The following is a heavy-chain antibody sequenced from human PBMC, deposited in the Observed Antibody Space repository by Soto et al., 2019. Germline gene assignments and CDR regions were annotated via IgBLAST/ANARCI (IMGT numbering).Heavy chain of an antibody. D-gene: IGHD3-3*01. V-gene: IGHV3-30-3*01. CDR2: ISYDGSNK. CDR3: ARAYDSGYYYGMDV. CDR1: GFTFSSYA. Sequence: GGSLRLSCAASGFTFSSYAMHWVRQAPGKGLEWVAVISYDGSNKYYADSVKGRFTISRDNSKNTLYLQMNSLRAEDTAVYYCARAYDSGYYYGMDVWGQGTTVTVSS. J-gene: IGHJ6*02.